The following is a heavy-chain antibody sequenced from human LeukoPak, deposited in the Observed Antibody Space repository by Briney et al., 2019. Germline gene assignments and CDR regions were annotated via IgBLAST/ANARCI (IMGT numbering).Heavy chain of an antibody. CDR2: ISYDGSNK. Sequence: PGRSLRLSCAASGFTFSSYAMHWVRQAPGKGLEWVAVISYDGSNKYYADSVKGRFTISRDNSKNTLYLQMNSLRAEDTAVYCCAREYDDTLYGMDVWGKGTTVTVSS. CDR3: AREYDDTLYGMDV. CDR1: GFTFSSYA. V-gene: IGHV3-30*04. D-gene: IGHD1-1*01. J-gene: IGHJ6*04.